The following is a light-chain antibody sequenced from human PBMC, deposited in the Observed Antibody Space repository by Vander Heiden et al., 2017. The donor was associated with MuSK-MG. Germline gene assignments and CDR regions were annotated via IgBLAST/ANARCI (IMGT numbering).Light chain of an antibody. CDR2: AAS. Sequence: AIRMTQSPSSFSASTGDRVTITCRASQGISSYLAWYQQKPWKAPKLLIYAASTLHSGVPSRFSGSGSGTDFTLPIICLQSEDFATYYCQQYYSYPPTFAQEIRLEI. V-gene: IGKV1-8*01. J-gene: IGKJ5*01. CDR3: QQYYSYPPT. CDR1: QGISSY.